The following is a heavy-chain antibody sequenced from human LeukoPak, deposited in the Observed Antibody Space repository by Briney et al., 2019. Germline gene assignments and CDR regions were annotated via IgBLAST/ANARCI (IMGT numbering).Heavy chain of an antibody. V-gene: IGHV3-66*01. CDR1: GFTVTSNY. Sequence: PGGSLILSCAASGFTVTSNYMSWVRQAPGKGLAWVSVVYSGDTTYCADSVKGRFTISRDKSKNTLYLQMNSLRVDDTAVYYCARVTGSRYFDYWGQGTLVSVSS. CDR2: VYSGDTT. CDR3: ARVTGSRYFDY. D-gene: IGHD1-1*01. J-gene: IGHJ4*02.